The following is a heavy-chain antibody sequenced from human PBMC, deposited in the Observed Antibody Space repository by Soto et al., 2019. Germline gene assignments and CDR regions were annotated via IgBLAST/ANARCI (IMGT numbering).Heavy chain of an antibody. J-gene: IGHJ4*02. CDR3: ARDSFLVTYLDY. Sequence: QVQLQESGPGLVKPSETLSLTCTVSGGSISSYYCSWIRQPAGKGLEWIGRIYTSGSTNYNTSLKSGVTMSVETSKNQFSLKLSSVTAADTAVYYCARDSFLVTYLDYWGPGTLVTVSS. CDR1: GGSISSYY. D-gene: IGHD2-21*02. CDR2: IYTSGST. V-gene: IGHV4-4*07.